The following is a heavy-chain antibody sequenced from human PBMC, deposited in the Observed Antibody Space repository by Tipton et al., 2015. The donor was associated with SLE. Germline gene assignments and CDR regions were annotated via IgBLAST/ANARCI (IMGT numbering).Heavy chain of an antibody. J-gene: IGHJ4*02. CDR1: GGSISSSSYY. CDR3: ARVLYDILTGDYFDC. D-gene: IGHD3-9*01. Sequence: TLSLTCTVSGGSISSSSYYWSWIRQPPGKGLEWIGEINHSGSTNYNPPLKSRVTISVDTSKNQFSLKLSSVTAADTAVYYCARVLYDILTGDYFDCWGQGTLVTVSS. CDR2: INHSGST. V-gene: IGHV4-39*07.